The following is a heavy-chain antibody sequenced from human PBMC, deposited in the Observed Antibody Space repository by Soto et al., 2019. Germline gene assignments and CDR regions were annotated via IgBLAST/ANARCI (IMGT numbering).Heavy chain of an antibody. J-gene: IGHJ4*02. CDR2: IKSKTDGGTT. V-gene: IGHV3-15*01. D-gene: IGHD1-26*01. CDR1: GFTFSNAW. CDR3: TTGTLGSYYDY. Sequence: EVQLVESGGGLVKPGGSLRLSCAASGFTFSNAWMSWVRQAPGKGLEWVGRIKSKTDGGTTDYAAPVKGRFTISRDGSKNTRYLQMNSLKTEDTAVYYFTTGTLGSYYDYWGQGTLVTVSS.